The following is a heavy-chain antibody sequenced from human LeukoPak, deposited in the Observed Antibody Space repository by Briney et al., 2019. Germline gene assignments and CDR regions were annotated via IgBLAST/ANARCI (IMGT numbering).Heavy chain of an antibody. CDR1: GGTFSSYA. Sequence: ASVKVSCKASGGTFSSYAISWVRQAPGQGLEWMGGIIPIFGTANYAQKFQGRVTITTDEFTSTAYMELSSLRSEDTAVYYCARAQGYCSSTSCHNWFDPWGQGTLVTVSS. D-gene: IGHD2-2*01. CDR3: ARAQGYCSSTSCHNWFDP. V-gene: IGHV1-69*05. CDR2: IIPIFGTA. J-gene: IGHJ5*02.